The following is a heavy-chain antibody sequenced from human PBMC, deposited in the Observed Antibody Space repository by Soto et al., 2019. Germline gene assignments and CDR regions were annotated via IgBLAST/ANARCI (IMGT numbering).Heavy chain of an antibody. CDR3: ARSTLTTLGLFDY. CDR2: SYHSGSS. CDR1: VGAVHSAGHS. J-gene: IGHJ4*02. V-gene: IGHV4-30-2*06. D-gene: IGHD4-17*01. Sequence: SEPLSLPCTVSVGAVHSAGHSWCWLRHSPGKGLEWIGYSYHSGSSYYNPSLQSRVTISVDTSKNQFSLKLSSVTAADTAVYYCARSTLTTLGLFDYWGQGNLVTVSS.